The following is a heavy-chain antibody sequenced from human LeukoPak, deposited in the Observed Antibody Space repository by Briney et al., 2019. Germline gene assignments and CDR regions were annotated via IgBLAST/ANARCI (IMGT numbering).Heavy chain of an antibody. CDR1: GFTFNNYA. J-gene: IGHJ4*02. Sequence: GGSLRLSCAASGFTFNNYAMSWVRQAPGKGPEWLSAISGSGGSTYYADSVKGRFTISRDNSKNTLYLQMNSLRAEDTAVYYCAKDYDFWSGPSSYWGQGTLVTVSS. D-gene: IGHD3-3*01. CDR2: ISGSGGST. CDR3: AKDYDFWSGPSSY. V-gene: IGHV3-23*01.